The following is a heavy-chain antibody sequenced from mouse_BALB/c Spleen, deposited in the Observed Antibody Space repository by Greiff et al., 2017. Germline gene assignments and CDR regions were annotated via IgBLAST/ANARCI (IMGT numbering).Heavy chain of an antibody. CDR2: IYPGSGNT. Sequence: QVQLKQSGAELVRPGTSVKISCKASGYAFTNYWLGWVKQRPGHGLEWIGDIYPGSGNTYYNEKFKGKATLTADKSSSTAYMQLSSLTSEDSAVYFCARRDYYGSSSPFDYWGQGTTLTVSS. D-gene: IGHD1-1*01. CDR1: GYAFTNYW. V-gene: IGHV1-63*01. CDR3: ARRDYYGSSSPFDY. J-gene: IGHJ2*01.